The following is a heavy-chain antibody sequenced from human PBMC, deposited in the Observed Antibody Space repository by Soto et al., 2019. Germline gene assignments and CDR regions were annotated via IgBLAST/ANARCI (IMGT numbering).Heavy chain of an antibody. D-gene: IGHD4-4*01. CDR2: ISFEGNTQ. CDR1: GFTLSRYG. Sequence: QVQLVESGGGVVQPGRSLRLSCAASGFTLSRYGMHWVRQAPGKGLEWVAVISFEGNTQYYADSVKGRFTISRDNSKDTLSLQIHSLRAEDTAVYYCAKDRQYPRDYFHYWGQGTLVTVSS. CDR3: AKDRQYPRDYFHY. J-gene: IGHJ4*02. V-gene: IGHV3-30*05.